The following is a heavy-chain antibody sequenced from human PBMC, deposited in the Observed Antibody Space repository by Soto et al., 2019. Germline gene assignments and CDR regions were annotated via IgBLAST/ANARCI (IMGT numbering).Heavy chain of an antibody. J-gene: IGHJ5*02. D-gene: IGHD6-19*01. Sequence: EVQLVESGGGLVQPGGSLRLSCAASGFTFSSYWMSWVRQAPGKGLEWVANIKQDGSEKYYVDSVKGRFTISRDNAKNSLYLQMNSLRAEDTAVYYCARDDSSGWYPYWFDPWGQGTLVTVSS. CDR3: ARDDSSGWYPYWFDP. CDR2: IKQDGSEK. V-gene: IGHV3-7*01. CDR1: GFTFSSYW.